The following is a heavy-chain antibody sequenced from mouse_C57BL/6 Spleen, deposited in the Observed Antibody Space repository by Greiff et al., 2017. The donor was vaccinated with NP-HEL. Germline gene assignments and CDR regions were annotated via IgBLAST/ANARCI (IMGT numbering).Heavy chain of an antibody. Sequence: EVKVVESGAELVKPGASVKLSCTASGFNIKDYYMHWVKQRTEQGLEWIGRIDPEAGETKYAPKFQGKATITADTSSNTAYLQLSSLTSEDTAVYYCATGTYFDVWGTGTTVTVSS. D-gene: IGHD4-1*01. CDR2: IDPEAGET. CDR3: ATGTYFDV. CDR1: GFNIKDYY. J-gene: IGHJ1*03. V-gene: IGHV14-2*01.